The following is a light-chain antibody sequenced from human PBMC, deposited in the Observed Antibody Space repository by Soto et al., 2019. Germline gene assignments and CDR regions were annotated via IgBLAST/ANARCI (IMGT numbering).Light chain of an antibody. Sequence: ELVLTQSPATLSLSPGERATLSCRASQSVSSYLAWYQQKPGQAPMLLIYDASNRATCIPAMFSGSGSETDFTLTISSLETEDFAVYYCQHRTKWSSFRTGTKVGIK. J-gene: IGKJ3*01. CDR3: QHRTKWSS. CDR1: QSVSSY. CDR2: DAS. V-gene: IGKV3-11*01.